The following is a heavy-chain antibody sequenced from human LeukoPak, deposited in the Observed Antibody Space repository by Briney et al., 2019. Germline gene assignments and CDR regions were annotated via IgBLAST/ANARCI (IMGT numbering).Heavy chain of an antibody. CDR2: ISGSGGIT. D-gene: IGHD5-18*01. V-gene: IGHV3-23*01. CDR1: GFTFSETW. Sequence: SGGSLRLSCAASGFTFSETWMTWVRQAPGKGLEWASGISGSGGITYYADSVKGRFTISRDNSKNTLYLQMNSLRAEDTAVYYCAKDLGYSYGFFDYWGQGTLVTVSS. J-gene: IGHJ4*02. CDR3: AKDLGYSYGFFDY.